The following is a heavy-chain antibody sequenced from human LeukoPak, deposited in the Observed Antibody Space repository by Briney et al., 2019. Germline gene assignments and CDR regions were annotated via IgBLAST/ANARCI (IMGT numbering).Heavy chain of an antibody. V-gene: IGHV1-69*13. CDR1: GGTFSSYA. D-gene: IGHD4-17*01. CDR2: IIPIFGTA. CDR3: ARVSPYGDYVVFDY. Sequence: ASVKVSCKASGGTFSSYAISWVRQAPGQGLEWMGGIIPIFGTANYAQKFQGRVTITADESTSTAYMELGSLRSDDTAVYYCARVSPYGDYVVFDYWGQGTLVTVSS. J-gene: IGHJ4*02.